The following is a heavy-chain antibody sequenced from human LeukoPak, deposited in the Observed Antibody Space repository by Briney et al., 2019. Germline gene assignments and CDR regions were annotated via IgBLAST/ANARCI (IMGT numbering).Heavy chain of an antibody. CDR3: AKLQSVVIPAAMLGFDY. J-gene: IGHJ4*02. V-gene: IGHV3-23*01. Sequence: GGTLRLSCAASGFTFNRYGMSWVRQAPGKGLEWVSGISAGGANRYYADSVKGRFTISRDNSRDTLSVQINSLRAEDTAVYYCAKLQSVVIPAAMLGFDYWGQGILVTVSS. CDR2: ISAGGANR. CDR1: GFTFNRYG. D-gene: IGHD2-2*01.